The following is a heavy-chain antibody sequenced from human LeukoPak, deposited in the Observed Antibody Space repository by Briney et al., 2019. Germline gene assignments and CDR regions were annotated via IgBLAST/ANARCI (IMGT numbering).Heavy chain of an antibody. D-gene: IGHD2/OR15-2a*01. CDR3: ARARPYFHLDY. CDR2: VSGSGGYT. J-gene: IGHJ4*02. CDR1: GFTLSDFA. V-gene: IGHV3-23*01. Sequence: GGSLRLSCIASGFTLSDFAMNWVRQAPGKGLECVSAVSGSGGYTYYAASVTGRFTISRDNSKNTLYLQMNSLRAEDTAVYYCARARPYFHLDYWGQGTLVTVSS.